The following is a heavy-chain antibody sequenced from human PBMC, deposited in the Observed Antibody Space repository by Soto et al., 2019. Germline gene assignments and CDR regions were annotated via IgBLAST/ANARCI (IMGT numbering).Heavy chain of an antibody. D-gene: IGHD3-16*02. Sequence: ASVKVSCKASGYTFINFYMHWVRQAPGQGLEWMGMINPNGGSTIYAQKFQGRVTVARDTSTSTVYMELSSLTSEDTAVYYCARGESVITFGGVIVWYLDQWGQGALVTVSS. J-gene: IGHJ4*02. V-gene: IGHV1-46*03. CDR2: INPNGGST. CDR1: GYTFINFY. CDR3: ARGESVITFGGVIVWYLDQ.